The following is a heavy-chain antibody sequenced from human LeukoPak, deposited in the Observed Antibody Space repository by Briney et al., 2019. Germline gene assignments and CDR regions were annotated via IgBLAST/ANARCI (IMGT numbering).Heavy chain of an antibody. D-gene: IGHD3-22*01. CDR1: GFTFSNAW. V-gene: IGHV3-15*01. Sequence: PGGSLRLSCAASGFTFSNAWMSWVRQAPGKGLEWVGRIKSKTDGGTTDYAAPVKGRFTISRDDSKNTLYLQMNSLKTEDTAVYYCTTRVVVITRDAFDIWGQGTMVTVSS. CDR2: IKSKTDGGTT. CDR3: TTRVVVITRDAFDI. J-gene: IGHJ3*02.